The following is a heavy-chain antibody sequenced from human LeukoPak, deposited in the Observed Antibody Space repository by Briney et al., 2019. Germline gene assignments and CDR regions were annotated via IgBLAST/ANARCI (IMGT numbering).Heavy chain of an antibody. J-gene: IGHJ4*02. Sequence: ASVKVSCKASGYTFTSYAMHWVRQAPGQRLEWIGWINAGNGNTKYSQKFQGRVTITRDTSASTAYMELSSLRSEDTAVYYCARDRGVDTAMVYIDYWGQGTLVTVSS. D-gene: IGHD5-18*01. CDR3: ARDRGVDTAMVYIDY. V-gene: IGHV1-3*01. CDR2: INAGNGNT. CDR1: GYTFTSYA.